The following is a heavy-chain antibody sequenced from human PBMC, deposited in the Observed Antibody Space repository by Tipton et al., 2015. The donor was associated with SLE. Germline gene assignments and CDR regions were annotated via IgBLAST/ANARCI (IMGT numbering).Heavy chain of an antibody. Sequence: TLSLTCTVSGGSISSGGYYWSWLRQHPGKGLEWIGYIYTSGSTNYNPSLKSRVTISVDTSKNQFSLKLSSVTAADTAVYYCARGDPYGDYYFDYWGQGTLVTVSS. J-gene: IGHJ4*02. CDR3: ARGDPYGDYYFDY. CDR2: IYTSGST. V-gene: IGHV4-61*08. CDR1: GGSISSGGYY. D-gene: IGHD4-17*01.